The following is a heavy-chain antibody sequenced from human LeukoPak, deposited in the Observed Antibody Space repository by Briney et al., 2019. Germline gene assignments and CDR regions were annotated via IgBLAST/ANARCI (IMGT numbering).Heavy chain of an antibody. CDR2: IYYSGST. D-gene: IGHD1-26*01. V-gene: IGHV4-31*03. CDR3: ARGGGSGSRDFDY. Sequence: SETLSLTCTVSGGSISSGGYYWSWIRQHPGKGLEWIGYIYYSGSTYYNPSLKSRVTISVDTSKNQFSLKLSSVTAADTAVYYCARGGGSGSRDFDYWGQGTLVTVSS. CDR1: GGSISSGGYY. J-gene: IGHJ4*02.